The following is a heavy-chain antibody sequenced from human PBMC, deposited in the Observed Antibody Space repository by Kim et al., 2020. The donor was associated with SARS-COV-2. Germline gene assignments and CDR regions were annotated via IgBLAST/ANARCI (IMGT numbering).Heavy chain of an antibody. V-gene: IGHV3-7*01. J-gene: IGHJ4*02. Sequence: GESLKISCAASGFTFSSYWMSWVRQAPGKGLEWVANIKQDGSEKYYVDSVKGRFTISRDNAKNSLYLQMNSLRAEDTAVYYCARFDSFTVIDYWGQGTLVTVSS. CDR1: GFTFSSYW. CDR2: IKQDGSEK. D-gene: IGHD4-17*01. CDR3: ARFDSFTVIDY.